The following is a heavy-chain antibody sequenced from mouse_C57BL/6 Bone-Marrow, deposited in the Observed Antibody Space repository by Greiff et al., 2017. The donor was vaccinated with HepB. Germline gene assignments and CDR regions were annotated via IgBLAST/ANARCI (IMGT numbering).Heavy chain of an antibody. Sequence: VQLQQPGAELVKPGASVKLSCKASGYTFTSYWMHWVKQRPGQGLEWIGMIHPNSGSTNYNEKFKSKATLTVDKSSSTAYMQLSSLTSEDSAVYYCARGDYGSSRAMDYWGQGTSVTVSS. D-gene: IGHD1-1*01. CDR2: IHPNSGST. V-gene: IGHV1-64*01. CDR1: GYTFTSYW. J-gene: IGHJ4*01. CDR3: ARGDYGSSRAMDY.